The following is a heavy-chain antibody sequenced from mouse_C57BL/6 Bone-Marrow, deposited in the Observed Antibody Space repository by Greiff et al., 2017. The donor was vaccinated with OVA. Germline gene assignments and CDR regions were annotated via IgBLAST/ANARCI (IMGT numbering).Heavy chain of an antibody. CDR1: GYTFTSYW. CDR2: IHPNSGST. J-gene: IGHJ3*01. D-gene: IGHD6-2*01. Sequence: QVQLQQPGAELVKPGASVKLSCKASGYTFTSYWMHWVKQRPGQGLEWIGMIHPNSGSTNYNEKFKSKATLTVDKSSSTAYMQLSSLTSEYSAVYNCASDPVSPFAYWGPGTLVTVSA. CDR3: ASDPVSPFAY. V-gene: IGHV1-64*01.